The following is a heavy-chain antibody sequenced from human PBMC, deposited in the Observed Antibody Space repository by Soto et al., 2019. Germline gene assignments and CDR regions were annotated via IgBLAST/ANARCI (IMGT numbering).Heavy chain of an antibody. D-gene: IGHD6-19*01. CDR3: AIYSSGWYPLDY. J-gene: IGHJ4*02. CDR2: ISYDGSNK. Sequence: VAVISYDGSNKYYADSXKGRFTISRDNSKNTLYLQMNSLRAEDTAVYYCAIYSSGWYPLDYWGQGTLVTVSS. V-gene: IGHV3-30*03.